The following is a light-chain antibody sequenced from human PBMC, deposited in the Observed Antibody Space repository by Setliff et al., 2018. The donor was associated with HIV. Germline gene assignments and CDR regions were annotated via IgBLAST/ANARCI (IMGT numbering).Light chain of an antibody. CDR3: FSYTGSDTFV. V-gene: IGLV2-23*02. Sequence: QSALSQPASVSGSPGQSITISCTGTPSDVGGFTLVSWYQKYPDRVPKLIIYDVTKRPSRVSDRFSGSKSANTASLTISGLQPEDEADYYSFSYTGSDTFVFGTGTKVTVL. J-gene: IGLJ1*01. CDR1: PSDVGGFTL. CDR2: DVT.